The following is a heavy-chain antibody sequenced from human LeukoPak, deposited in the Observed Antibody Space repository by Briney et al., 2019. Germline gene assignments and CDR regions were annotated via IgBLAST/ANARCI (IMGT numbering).Heavy chain of an antibody. D-gene: IGHD2-21*02. CDR3: ATDSYDCT. Sequence: GGSLRLSCATSGFSFSNAWMNWVRQAPGKGLEWVGRIRSNSDGGTIDYAASVKDRFTLSRDDSKNTLYPQLNSLQTADTAVYYCATDSYDCTWGQGTLVTVSS. V-gene: IGHV3-15*07. J-gene: IGHJ5*02. CDR1: GFSFSNAW. CDR2: IRSNSDGGTI.